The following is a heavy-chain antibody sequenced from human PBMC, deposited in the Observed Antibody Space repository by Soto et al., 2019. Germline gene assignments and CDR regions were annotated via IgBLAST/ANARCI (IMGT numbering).Heavy chain of an antibody. J-gene: IGHJ6*02. D-gene: IGHD3-10*01. V-gene: IGHV1-18*01. CDR3: ARDDRYYGSGAAYYYGMDV. Sequence: ASVKVSCKASGYTFTSYGISWVRQAPGQGLEWMGWISAYNGNTNYAQKLQGRVTMTADTSTSTAYMELSSLRSDDTAVYYCARDDRYYGSGAAYYYGMDVWGQGTTVTVAS. CDR1: GYTFTSYG. CDR2: ISAYNGNT.